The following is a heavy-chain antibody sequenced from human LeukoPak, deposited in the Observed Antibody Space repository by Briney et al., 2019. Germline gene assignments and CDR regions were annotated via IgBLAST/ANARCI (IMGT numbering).Heavy chain of an antibody. V-gene: IGHV4-61*01. CDR3: ARAPGPRGGFGEFPYYYYMDV. D-gene: IGHD3-10*01. CDR1: GGSISSGSYY. J-gene: IGHJ6*03. CDR2: IYYSGST. Sequence: SETLSLTCTVSGGSISSGSYYWSWIRQPPGKGLEWIGYIYYSGSTNYNPSLKSRVTISVDTSKNQFSLKLSSVTAADTAVYYCARAPGPRGGFGEFPYYYYMDVWGKGTTVTISS.